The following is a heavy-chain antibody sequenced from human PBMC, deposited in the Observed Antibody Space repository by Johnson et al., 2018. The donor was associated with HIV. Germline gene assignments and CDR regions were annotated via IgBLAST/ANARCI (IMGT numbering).Heavy chain of an antibody. V-gene: IGHV3-11*04. D-gene: IGHD5-24*01. J-gene: IGHJ3*02. CDR2: ISSSGGTI. Sequence: RLSCAASGFTFDDYGMSWVRQAPGKGLEWVSYISSSGGTIYYADSVKGRFSISRDNAKNSLYLQMNSLRAEDTAVYYCARDGPWLQSQRDAFDIWGQGTMVTVSS. CDR3: ARDGPWLQSQRDAFDI. CDR1: GFTFDDYG.